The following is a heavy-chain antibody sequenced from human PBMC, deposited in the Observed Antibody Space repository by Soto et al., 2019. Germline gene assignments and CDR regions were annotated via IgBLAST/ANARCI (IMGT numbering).Heavy chain of an antibody. CDR2: ITHSGST. V-gene: IGHV4-34*01. CDR3: ARGPRIAAAGGSYFDY. Sequence: SETLSLTCAVYGGSFSGYYWSWIRQPPGKGLEWIGEITHSGSTNYNPSLKSRVTMSVDTSKNQCSLKLSSVTAADTAVYDCARGPRIAAAGGSYFDYWGQRTLVTVSS. J-gene: IGHJ4*02. CDR1: GGSFSGYY. D-gene: IGHD6-13*01.